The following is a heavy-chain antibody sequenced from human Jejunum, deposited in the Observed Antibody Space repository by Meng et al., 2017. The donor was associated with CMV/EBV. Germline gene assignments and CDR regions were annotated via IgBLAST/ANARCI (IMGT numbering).Heavy chain of an antibody. CDR1: SYW. Sequence: SYWMHWVRQAPGTGLVWVARIDSDESNTSDESKTRYADSVKGRFTISRDNAKNTLYLQMNSLRADDTAVYYCARSTPSQTDYWGWGQGTLVTVSS. CDR2: IDSDESNT. J-gene: IGHJ4*02. CDR3: ARSTPSQTDYWG. V-gene: IGHV3-74*01. D-gene: IGHD7-27*01.